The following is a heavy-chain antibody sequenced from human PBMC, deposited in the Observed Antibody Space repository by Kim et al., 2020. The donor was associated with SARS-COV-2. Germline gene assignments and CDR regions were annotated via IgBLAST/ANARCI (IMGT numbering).Heavy chain of an antibody. J-gene: IGHJ6*02. CDR2: INPSGGST. CDR1: GYTFTSYY. D-gene: IGHD1-26*01. V-gene: IGHV1-46*01. CDR3: ARSWREPYVRYGMDV. Sequence: ASVKVSCKASGYTFTSYYMHWVRQAPGQGLEWMGIINPSGGSTSYAQKFQGRVTMTRDTSTSTVYMELSSLRSEDTAVYYCARSWREPYVRYGMDVWGQGTTVTVSS.